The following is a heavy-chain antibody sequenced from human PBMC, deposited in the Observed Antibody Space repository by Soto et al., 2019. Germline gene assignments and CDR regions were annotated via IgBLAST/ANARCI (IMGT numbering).Heavy chain of an antibody. V-gene: IGHV1-69*02. Sequence: QVQLVQSGAEVKKPGSSVKVSCKASGGTFSSYTISWVRQAPGQGLEWMGRIIPILGIANYAQKFQGRVTITADKSTSTAYMELSSLRSEDTAVYYCARGKGIVRGVHTPYGMDVWGQGTTVTVSS. J-gene: IGHJ6*02. CDR2: IIPILGIA. D-gene: IGHD3-10*01. CDR1: GGTFSSYT. CDR3: ARGKGIVRGVHTPYGMDV.